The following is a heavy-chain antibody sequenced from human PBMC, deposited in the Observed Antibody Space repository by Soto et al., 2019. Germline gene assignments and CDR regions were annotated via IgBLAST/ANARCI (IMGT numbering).Heavy chain of an antibody. CDR2: ICVTGGST. J-gene: IGHJ4*02. Sequence: GGSLRLSCAASGFTFSSYAMSWVRQAPGKGLEWVSAICVTGGSTYYADSVKGRFTISRDNSKNTLYLQMNSLRDEDTAIYYCAKNRGGSCYSALDYWGQGTLVTVSS. D-gene: IGHD2-15*01. CDR1: GFTFSSYA. V-gene: IGHV3-23*01. CDR3: AKNRGGSCYSALDY.